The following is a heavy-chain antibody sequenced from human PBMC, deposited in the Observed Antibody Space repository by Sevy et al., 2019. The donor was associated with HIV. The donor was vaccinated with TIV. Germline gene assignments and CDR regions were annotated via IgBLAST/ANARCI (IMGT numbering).Heavy chain of an antibody. J-gene: IGHJ6*02. Sequence: ASVKVSCKASGYTFTGYYMHWVRQAPGQGLEWMGWINPNSGGTNYAQKFQGRVTMTRDTSISTAYMELSRLRSDDTAVYYCARDLLPPIVVVPAASYYYYYGMDVWGQGTTVTVSS. CDR1: GYTFTGYY. CDR2: INPNSGGT. D-gene: IGHD2-2*01. V-gene: IGHV1-2*02. CDR3: ARDLLPPIVVVPAASYYYYYGMDV.